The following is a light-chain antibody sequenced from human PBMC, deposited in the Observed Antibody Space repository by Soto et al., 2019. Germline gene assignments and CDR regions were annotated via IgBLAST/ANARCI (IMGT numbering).Light chain of an antibody. CDR3: QQCYMGWT. Sequence: DIQMTQSPSTLSASVGDRVTITCRASQSIGRFLAWYQHQPGKAPKLLTYDASTLESGVPSRFSGTGSGTEFTFSITSLQPEYFGTYYCQQCYMGWTFGQGTKVDFK. CDR1: QSIGRF. V-gene: IGKV1-5*01. CDR2: DAS. J-gene: IGKJ1*01.